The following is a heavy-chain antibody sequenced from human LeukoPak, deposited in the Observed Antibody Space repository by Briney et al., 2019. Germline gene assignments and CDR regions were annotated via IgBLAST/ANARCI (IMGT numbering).Heavy chain of an antibody. CDR1: GFTFSSYW. CDR2: IKQDGSEK. V-gene: IGHV3-7*01. D-gene: IGHD3-16*02. CDR3: ARDLEYDYVWGSYRPFDY. Sequence: GGSLRLSCAASGFTFSSYWMSWVRQAPGKGLEWVANIKQDGSEKYYVDSVKGRFTISRDNAKNSLYLQMNSLRAEDTAVYYCARDLEYDYVWGSYRPFDYWGQGTLVTVSS. J-gene: IGHJ4*02.